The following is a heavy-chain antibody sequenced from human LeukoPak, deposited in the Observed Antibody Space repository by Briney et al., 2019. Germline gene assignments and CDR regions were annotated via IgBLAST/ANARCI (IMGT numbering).Heavy chain of an antibody. CDR2: ISSSSSYI. J-gene: IGHJ6*03. V-gene: IGHV3-21*01. Sequence: GGSLKLSCAASGFTFSSYSMNWVRQAPGKGLEWVSSISSSSSYIYYADSVKGRFTISRDNTKNSLYLQMNSLRAEDTAVYYCARELGYSGSYLLDYMDVWGKGTTVTVSS. CDR3: ARELGYSGSYLLDYMDV. CDR1: GFTFSSYS. D-gene: IGHD1-26*01.